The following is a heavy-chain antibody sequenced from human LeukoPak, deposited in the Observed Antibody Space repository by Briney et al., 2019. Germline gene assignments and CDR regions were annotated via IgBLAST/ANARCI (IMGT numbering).Heavy chain of an antibody. D-gene: IGHD2-2*01. V-gene: IGHV1-46*01. CDR2: TNPSGGST. CDR1: RYTFTSYF. Sequence: ASVKVSCKASRYTFTSYFMHWVRQAPGQGLEWMGITNPSGGSTSYAQKFQGRVTMTRDTSTSTVYMELSSLRSEDTAVYYCASGEYCSRISCSPLIDAFYTCGQGTMVTVSS. J-gene: IGHJ3*02. CDR3: ASGEYCSRISCSPLIDAFYT.